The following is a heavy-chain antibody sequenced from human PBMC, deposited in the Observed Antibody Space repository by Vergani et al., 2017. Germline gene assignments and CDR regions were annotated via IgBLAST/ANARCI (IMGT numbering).Heavy chain of an antibody. CDR2: IYTSGST. V-gene: IGHV4-4*07. J-gene: IGHJ6*02. CDR3: VRSGSYVDYYYGMDV. Sequence: VQLQESGPGLVKPSETLSLTCTVSGGSISSYYWSWIRQRAGKGLEWIGRIYTSGSTNYNPYLKSGAAMSVDTSKNQFSLKLSSVTAADAAVYYCVRSGSYVDYYYGMDVWGQGTTVTVSS. D-gene: IGHD1-26*01. CDR1: GGSISSYY.